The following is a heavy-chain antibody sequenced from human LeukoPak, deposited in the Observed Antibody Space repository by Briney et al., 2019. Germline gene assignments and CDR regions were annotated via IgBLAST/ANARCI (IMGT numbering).Heavy chain of an antibody. J-gene: IGHJ4*02. CDR1: GGSFSGYY. D-gene: IGHD6-19*01. Sequence: SETLSLTCAVYGGSFSGYYWTWIRQPPGKGLEWIGEINQSGTTNYNPSLKSRVTISIDTSKNQFSLKLNSVTAADTAVYYCVSSRIYSSGWYYYFDNWGQGTLVTVSS. V-gene: IGHV4-34*01. CDR3: VSSRIYSSGWYYYFDN. CDR2: INQSGTT.